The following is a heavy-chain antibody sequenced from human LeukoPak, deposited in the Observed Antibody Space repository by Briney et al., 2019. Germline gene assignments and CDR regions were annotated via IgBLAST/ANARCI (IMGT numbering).Heavy chain of an antibody. CDR2: ISGSGGST. V-gene: IGHV3-23*01. D-gene: IGHD3-9*01. Sequence: GSLRLSCAASGFTFSSYAMSWVRQAPGKGLEWVSAISGSGGSTYYADSVKGRFTISRDNSKNTLYLQMNSLRAEDTAVYYCAKSDFDWLLSLGQFDYWGQGTLVTVSS. CDR3: AKSDFDWLLSLGQFDY. J-gene: IGHJ4*02. CDR1: GFTFSSYA.